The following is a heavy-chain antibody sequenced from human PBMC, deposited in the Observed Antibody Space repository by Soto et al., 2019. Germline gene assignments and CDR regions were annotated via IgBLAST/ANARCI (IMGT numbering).Heavy chain of an antibody. CDR1: GYTFTSYA. J-gene: IGHJ4*02. Sequence: ASVKVSCKASGYTFTSYAMHWVRQAPGQRLEWMGWINAGNGNTKYSQKFQGRVTITRDTSASTAYMELSSLRSEDTAVYYCARGFRYSGSYYFDYWGQGTLVTVSS. CDR2: INAGNGNT. D-gene: IGHD1-26*01. CDR3: ARGFRYSGSYYFDY. V-gene: IGHV1-3*01.